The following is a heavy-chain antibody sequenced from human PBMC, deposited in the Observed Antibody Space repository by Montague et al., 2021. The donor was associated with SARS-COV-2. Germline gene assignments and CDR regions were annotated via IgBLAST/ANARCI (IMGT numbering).Heavy chain of an antibody. CDR1: GASITTYY. V-gene: IGHV4-4*07. Sequence: SETLSLTCTVSGASITTYYWSWIRQSAGKGLEWIGRIHTSGNTNYNPTLRSRVTMSVDTSKYQFSLKLNSVTAADTAVYYCAREATSWFGELMGVWFDPWGQGTLVTVSS. CDR3: AREATSWFGELMGVWFDP. D-gene: IGHD3-10*01. CDR2: IHTSGNT. J-gene: IGHJ5*02.